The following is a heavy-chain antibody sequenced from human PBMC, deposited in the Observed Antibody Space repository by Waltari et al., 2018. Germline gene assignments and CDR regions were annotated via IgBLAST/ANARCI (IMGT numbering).Heavy chain of an antibody. Sequence: VQLVQSGAEVRTPGSSVKVSCKASGGPFGGYGISWVRLVPGQRLEWLGVIIPIFGIPDYSQKFQDRLTITADESTSTAYMELSSLTSEETAIYFWATHKLGISQHYYHMGAWGKGTTVTISS. J-gene: IGHJ6*03. CDR2: IIPIFGIP. D-gene: IGHD7-27*01. CDR3: ATHKLGISQHYYHMGA. CDR1: GGPFGGYG. V-gene: IGHV1-69*12.